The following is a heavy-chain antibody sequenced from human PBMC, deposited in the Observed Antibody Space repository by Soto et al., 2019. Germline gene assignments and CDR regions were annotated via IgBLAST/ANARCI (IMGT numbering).Heavy chain of an antibody. D-gene: IGHD3-22*01. Sequence: GGSLRLSCSASGFTFSDYYMSWIRQAPRKGLEWVSYISSSGSTIYYADSVKGRFTISRDNAKNSLYLQMNSLRAEDTAVYYCARDRATPLYDSSGYYFDYWGQGTLVTVSS. CDR1: GFTFSDYY. CDR2: ISSSGSTI. CDR3: ARDRATPLYDSSGYYFDY. J-gene: IGHJ4*02. V-gene: IGHV3-11*01.